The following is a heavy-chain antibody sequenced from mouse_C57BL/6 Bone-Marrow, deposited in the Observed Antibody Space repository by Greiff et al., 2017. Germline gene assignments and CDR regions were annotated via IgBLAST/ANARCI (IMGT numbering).Heavy chain of an antibody. CDR2: ISSGGSYT. CDR3: ARHGYYAMDY. Sequence: EVKLMESGGDLVKPGGSLKLSCAASGFTFSSYGMSWVRPTPDQRLEWVATISSGGSYTYYPDSVQGRFTISRANAKNTLYLQLSSLKSEDTAMYYCARHGYYAMDYWGRGTSVTVSS. V-gene: IGHV5-6*01. J-gene: IGHJ4*01. CDR1: GFTFSSYG.